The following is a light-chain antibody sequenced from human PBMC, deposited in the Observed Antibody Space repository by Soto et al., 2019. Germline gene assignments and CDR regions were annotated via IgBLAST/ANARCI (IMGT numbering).Light chain of an antibody. CDR3: TSYTASSIYV. V-gene: IGLV2-8*01. Sequence: QSALTQPPSASGSPGQLVAISCTGTSGDVAAYNFVPWYQQHPGKAPKLMIYDVSKRPTGVPDRFSGSKSGNTASLTVSGLQAEDEADYYCTSYTASSIYVFGTGTQLTVL. CDR2: DVS. J-gene: IGLJ1*01. CDR1: SGDVAAYNF.